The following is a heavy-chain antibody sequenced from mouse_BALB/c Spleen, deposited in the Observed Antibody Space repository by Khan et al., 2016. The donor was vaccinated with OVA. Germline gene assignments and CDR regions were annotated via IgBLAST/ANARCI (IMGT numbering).Heavy chain of an antibody. J-gene: IGHJ3*01. CDR1: GYIFTNYY. V-gene: IGHV1S81*02. CDR3: TRSGYGTFAD. Sequence: QVQLKQSGAELVKPGASVKLSCKASGYIFTNYYMYWVKQRPGQGLEWIGEINPSDGDTNFNEKFKTKATLTVDKSSSTAYMQLSSLTSEDSAVYYCTRSGYGTFADWGQGTLVTVSA. D-gene: IGHD2-1*01. CDR2: INPSDGDT.